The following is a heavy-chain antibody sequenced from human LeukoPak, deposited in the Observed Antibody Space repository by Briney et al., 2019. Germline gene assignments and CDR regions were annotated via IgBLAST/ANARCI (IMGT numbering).Heavy chain of an antibody. CDR2: INPNSGGT. CDR3: VRGLYYYGSGSYRPYYYYMDV. D-gene: IGHD3-10*01. V-gene: IGHV1-2*02. Sequence: ASVKVSCKASGYTFTGYYMHWVRQAPGQGLEWMGWINPNSGGTNYAQKFQGRVTMTRDTSISTAYMELSRLRSDDTAVYYCVRGLYYYGSGSYRPYYYYMDVWGKGTTVTVSS. J-gene: IGHJ6*03. CDR1: GYTFTGYY.